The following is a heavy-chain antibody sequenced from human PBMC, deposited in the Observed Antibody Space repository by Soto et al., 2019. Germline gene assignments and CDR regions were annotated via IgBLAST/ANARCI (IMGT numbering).Heavy chain of an antibody. D-gene: IGHD1-1*01. V-gene: IGHV4-34*01. CDR2: INHSGST. J-gene: IGHJ4*02. CDR3: ARGRDGWKFDY. CDR1: GGSFSGYY. Sequence: LPETLSLTCAVYGGSFSGYYWSWIRQPPGKGLEWIGEINHSGSTNYNPSLKSRVTISVDTSKNQFSLKLSSVTAADTAVYYCARGRDGWKFDYWGQGTLVTVSS.